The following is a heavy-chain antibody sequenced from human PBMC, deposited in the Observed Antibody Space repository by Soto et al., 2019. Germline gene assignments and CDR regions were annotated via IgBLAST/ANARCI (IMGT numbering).Heavy chain of an antibody. CDR3: AVRPPYYDSIGYYGPLVY. Sequence: ASVKVSCKASGGTFSSYAISWVRQAPGQGLEWMGGIIPIFGTANYAQKFQGRVTITADESTSTAYMELSSLRSEDTAVYYCAVRPPYYDSIGYYGPLVYWGQGTLVTVSS. CDR1: GGTFSSYA. V-gene: IGHV1-69*13. CDR2: IIPIFGTA. J-gene: IGHJ4*02. D-gene: IGHD3-22*01.